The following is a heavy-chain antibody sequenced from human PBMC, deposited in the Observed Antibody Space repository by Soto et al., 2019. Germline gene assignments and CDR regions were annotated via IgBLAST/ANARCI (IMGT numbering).Heavy chain of an antibody. CDR3: AKDPIPSSGWYVEVRYFDY. D-gene: IGHD6-19*01. V-gene: IGHV3-23*01. CDR1: GFTVSSYA. Sequence: SLRLSCAASGFTVSSYAMSWVRHAPGKGLEWVSAISGSGGSTYYADSVKGRFTISRDNSKNTLYLQMNSLRAEDTAVYYCAKDPIPSSGWYVEVRYFDYWGQGTLVTVSS. J-gene: IGHJ4*02. CDR2: ISGSGGST.